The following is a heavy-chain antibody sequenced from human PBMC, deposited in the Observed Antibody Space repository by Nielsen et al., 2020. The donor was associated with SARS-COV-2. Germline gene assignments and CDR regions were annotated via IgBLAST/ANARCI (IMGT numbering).Heavy chain of an antibody. CDR3: AREFALRDTAYFDY. CDR2: ISGSGGST. J-gene: IGHJ4*02. D-gene: IGHD5-18*01. CDR1: GFTFSSYA. V-gene: IGHV3-23*01. Sequence: GGSLRLSCAASGFTFSSYAMSWVRQAPGKGLEWVSAISGSGGSTYYADSVNGRFTISRDNSKNTLYLQMNSLRPEDTAVYYCAREFALRDTAYFDYWGQGTLVTVSS.